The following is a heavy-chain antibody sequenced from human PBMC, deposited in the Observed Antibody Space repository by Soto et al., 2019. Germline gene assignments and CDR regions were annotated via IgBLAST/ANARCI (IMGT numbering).Heavy chain of an antibody. J-gene: IGHJ4*02. Sequence: GVSLTISCQASGYTFADYYRHWVRQAPGQGPEWMGWINPHNGDTTYSQTFQGRVTMTSDTSISTAYMELSRLRSDDTAVYSCARGEYNYRQHCFDSWGQGTLVTVSS. CDR2: INPHNGDT. V-gene: IGHV1-2*02. D-gene: IGHD5-18*01. CDR3: ARGEYNYRQHCFDS. CDR1: GYTFADYY.